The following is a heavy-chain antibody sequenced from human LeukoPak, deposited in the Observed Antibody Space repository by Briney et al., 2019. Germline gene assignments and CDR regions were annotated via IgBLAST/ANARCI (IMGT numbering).Heavy chain of an antibody. Sequence: ASVKVSCKASGYTFTSYDINWVRQATGQGLEWMGWMNPNSGNTGYAQKFQGRVTMTRNTSISAAYMELSSLRSEDAAVYYCARAPSITGTTPPGYWGQGTLVTVSS. J-gene: IGHJ4*02. CDR3: ARAPSITGTTPPGY. D-gene: IGHD1-7*01. CDR2: MNPNSGNT. CDR1: GYTFTSYD. V-gene: IGHV1-8*01.